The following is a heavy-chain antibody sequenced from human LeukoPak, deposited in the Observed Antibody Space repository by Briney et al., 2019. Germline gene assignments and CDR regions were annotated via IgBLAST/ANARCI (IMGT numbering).Heavy chain of an antibody. V-gene: IGHV3-30-3*01. J-gene: IGHJ4*02. CDR2: ISYDGSNK. CDR3: ARESVKYCSGGSCYSRTALDY. D-gene: IGHD2-15*01. Sequence: PGGSLRLSCAASGFTFSSYAMHWVRQAPGKGLEWVAVISYDGSNKYYADSVKGRFTISRDNSKNTLYLQMNSLRAEDTAVYYCARESVKYCSGGSCYSRTALDYWGQGTLVTVSS. CDR1: GFTFSSYA.